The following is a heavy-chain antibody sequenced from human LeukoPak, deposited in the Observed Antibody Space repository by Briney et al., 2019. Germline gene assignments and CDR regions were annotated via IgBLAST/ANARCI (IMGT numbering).Heavy chain of an antibody. V-gene: IGHV3-23*01. CDR3: AKGRVVWFGELFDY. CDR2: ISGRGGVT. Sequence: PGGSLRLSCAASGFTFSSYAMSWVRQAPGKGLEWVSAISGRGGVTYYADSVKGRFTISRDDSKNTLYLQMNSLRAEDTVVYYCAKGRVVWFGELFDYWGQGTLVTVSS. D-gene: IGHD3-10*01. CDR1: GFTFSSYA. J-gene: IGHJ4*02.